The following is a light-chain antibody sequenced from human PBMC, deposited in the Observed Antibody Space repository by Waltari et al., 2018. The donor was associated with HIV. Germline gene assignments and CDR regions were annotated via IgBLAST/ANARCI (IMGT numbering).Light chain of an antibody. J-gene: IGLJ3*02. Sequence: FELTQPPSVSVSPGQTASITCSGDKLGGNYASWYQHKPGQSPVLVIYHDTRRPSGSRERVSGSSSGNTVTLTIGGTQALGEAVYYCQAWDSFTGVFGGGTKLTVL. CDR2: HDT. V-gene: IGLV3-1*01. CDR3: QAWDSFTGV. CDR1: KLGGNY.